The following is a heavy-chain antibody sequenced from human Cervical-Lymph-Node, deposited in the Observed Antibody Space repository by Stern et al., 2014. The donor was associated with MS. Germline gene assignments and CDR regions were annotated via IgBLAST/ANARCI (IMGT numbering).Heavy chain of an antibody. Sequence: VQLVQSGAEIKKPGESLQISCKGSGYSFTLYWIGWVRQMPGKGLEWMWLIHHADAYTRYSPSFQGQVTSSSDKAISPAYLQWSSLKASDTAMYYCAALVLGSYFYWGKGTLVTVSA. CDR2: IHHADAYT. J-gene: IGHJ4*02. CDR1: GYSFTLYW. V-gene: IGHV5-51*01. D-gene: IGHD1-26*01. CDR3: AALVLGSYFY.